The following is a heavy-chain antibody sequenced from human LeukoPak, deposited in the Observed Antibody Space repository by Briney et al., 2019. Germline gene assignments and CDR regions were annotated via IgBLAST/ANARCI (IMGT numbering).Heavy chain of an antibody. CDR3: VRDLGVDTSMIFFGY. CDR1: GYTFTSFG. Sequence: GASVKVSCKASGYTFTSFGISWVRQAPGQGLEWMGWISAYNGNTKSAQKFQGRVTLTTDTSTSTAYMELRSLRSDDTAVFYCVRDLGVDTSMIFFGYWGQGTLVTVSS. CDR2: ISAYNGNT. V-gene: IGHV1-18*01. D-gene: IGHD5-18*01. J-gene: IGHJ4*02.